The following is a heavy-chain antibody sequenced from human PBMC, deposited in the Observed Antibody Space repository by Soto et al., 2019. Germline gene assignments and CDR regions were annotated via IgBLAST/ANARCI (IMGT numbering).Heavy chain of an antibody. V-gene: IGHV4-34*01. CDR1: GGFVSNGRYY. Sequence: SETLSLTCPVYGGFVSNGRYYWRWIRQPPGKGLEWIGEMSHSGSTNYNPSLKSRVTISVDTSKNQFSLKLSSVTAADTAVYYCARVFYPDFWSGYYTGYYYMEVWGKGTTVTVS. CDR2: MSHSGST. J-gene: IGHJ6*03. D-gene: IGHD3-3*01. CDR3: ARVFYPDFWSGYYTGYYYMEV.